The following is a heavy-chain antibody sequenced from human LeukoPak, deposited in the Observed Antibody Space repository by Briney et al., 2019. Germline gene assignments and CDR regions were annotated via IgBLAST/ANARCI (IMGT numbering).Heavy chain of an antibody. CDR1: GYTFTGYY. J-gene: IGHJ4*02. D-gene: IGHD2-2*01. Sequence: ASVKVSCKASGYTFTGYYIHWVRQAPGQGLEWMGRINPNSGGTNYAQKFQGRVSMTRDTSISTAYMELSRLRSDDTAVYFCARDLGSTRGYWGQGTLVTVSS. CDR3: ARDLGSTRGY. CDR2: INPNSGGT. V-gene: IGHV1-2*06.